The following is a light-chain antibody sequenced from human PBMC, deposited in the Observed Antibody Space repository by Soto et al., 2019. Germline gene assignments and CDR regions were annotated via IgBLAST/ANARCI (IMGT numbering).Light chain of an antibody. CDR3: QQSYTASSSVT. CDR1: ENIRTY. V-gene: IGKV1-39*01. Sequence: DIPTTQSPSSLSASVGDRVTITCRASENIRTYLNWYQQRPGTAPKLLIYAASTLQSGVPSRFSGSGAGTEFNLTIGSLQPEDFATYYCQQSYTASSSVTFGPGTKVAVK. CDR2: AAS. J-gene: IGKJ1*01.